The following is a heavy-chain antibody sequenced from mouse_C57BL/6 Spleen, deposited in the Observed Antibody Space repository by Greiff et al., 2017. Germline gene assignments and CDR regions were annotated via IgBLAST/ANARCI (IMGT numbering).Heavy chain of an antibody. CDR1: GYTFTSYW. CDR3: ARSLGGNYFHV. J-gene: IGHJ1*03. D-gene: IGHD2-1*01. V-gene: IGHV1-7*01. Sequence: VQLQQSGAELAKPGASVTLSCKASGYTFTSYWMHWVKQRPGQGLEWIGYINPSSGYTKYNQKFKDKATLTADKSCSTAYMQLSSLTYEDAAVYYCARSLGGNYFHVWGTGTTGTVSS. CDR2: INPSSGYT.